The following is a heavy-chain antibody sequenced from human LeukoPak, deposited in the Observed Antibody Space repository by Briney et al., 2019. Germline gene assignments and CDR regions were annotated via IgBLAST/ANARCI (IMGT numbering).Heavy chain of an antibody. Sequence: ASVKVSCKASGYTFTNYDINWVRQATGQGLEWMGWMNPNSGNTGYAQKFQGRVTMTRNTSISTAYMELSSLRSEDTAVYYCARVSTYFGVVTDFDYWGQGALVTVSS. CDR1: GYTFTNYD. CDR3: ARVSTYFGVVTDFDY. D-gene: IGHD3-3*01. CDR2: MNPNSGNT. V-gene: IGHV1-8*01. J-gene: IGHJ4*02.